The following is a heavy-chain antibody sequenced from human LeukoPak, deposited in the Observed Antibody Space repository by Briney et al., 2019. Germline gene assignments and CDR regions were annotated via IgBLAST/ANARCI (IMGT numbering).Heavy chain of an antibody. D-gene: IGHD2-2*01. CDR2: ISAYNGNT. CDR1: GYTFTSYG. V-gene: IGHV1-18*01. CDR3: AREPPKRRYCSSTSCYHNWLDP. Sequence: ASVKVSCKASGYTFTSYGISWVRQAPGQGLEWMGWISAYNGNTNYAQKLQGRVTMTTDTSTSTAYMELRSLRSDDTAVYYCAREPPKRRYCSSTSCYHNWLDPWGQGTLVTVSS. J-gene: IGHJ5*02.